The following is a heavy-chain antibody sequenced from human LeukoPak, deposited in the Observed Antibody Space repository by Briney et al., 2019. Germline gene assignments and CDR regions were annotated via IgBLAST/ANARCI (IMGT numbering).Heavy chain of an antibody. Sequence: GESLKISCKGSGYSFISYWIAWVRQMPGKGLEWMGIIYPGDSDTRYSPSFQGLLTISADKSISTAYLQWSSLKASDTATYYCARRKDGVDVWGQGTTVTVSS. CDR1: GYSFISYW. J-gene: IGHJ6*02. CDR2: IYPGDSDT. V-gene: IGHV5-51*01. CDR3: ARRKDGVDV.